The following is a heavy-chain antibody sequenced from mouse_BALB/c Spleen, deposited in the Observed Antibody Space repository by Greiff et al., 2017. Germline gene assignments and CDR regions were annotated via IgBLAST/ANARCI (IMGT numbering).Heavy chain of an antibody. V-gene: IGHV1-87*01. CDR1: GYTFTSYW. CDR3: ARSGYEAMDY. D-gene: IGHD1-2*01. Sequence: QVQLQQSGAELARPGASVKLSCKASGYTFTSYWMQWVKQRPGQGLEWIGAIYPGDGDTRYTQKFKGKATLTADKSSSTAYMQLSSLASEDSAVYYCARSGYEAMDYWGEGTSVTVSS. J-gene: IGHJ4*01. CDR2: IYPGDGDT.